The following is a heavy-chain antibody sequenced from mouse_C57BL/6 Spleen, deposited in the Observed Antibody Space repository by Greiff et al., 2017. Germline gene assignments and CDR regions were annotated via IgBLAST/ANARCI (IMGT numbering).Heavy chain of an antibody. CDR2: IDPSDSYT. CDR3: ARRAYYSTPDD. CDR1: GYTFTSYW. D-gene: IGHD2-5*01. V-gene: IGHV1-69*01. J-gene: IGHJ2*01. Sequence: VQLQQPGAELVMPGASVKLSCKASGYTFTSYWMHWVKQRPGQGLEWIGEIDPSDSYTNYNQKFKGKSTLTVDKSSSTAYMQLSSLTSEDSAVYYCARRAYYSTPDDWGQGTTLTVSS.